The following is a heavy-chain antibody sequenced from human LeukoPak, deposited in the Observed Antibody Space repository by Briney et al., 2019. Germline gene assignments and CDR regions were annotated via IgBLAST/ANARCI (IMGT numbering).Heavy chain of an antibody. D-gene: IGHD3-3*01. CDR3: ARANYDFWSGYYRLFFDY. CDR1: GGSISSYY. CDR2: IYYSGST. J-gene: IGHJ4*02. V-gene: IGHV4-59*01. Sequence: PSETLSLTCTVSGGSISSYYWSWIRQPPGKGLEWIAYIYYSGSTNYNPSLKSRVTISVDTSKNQFSLKLSSLTAADTAVYYCARANYDFWSGYYRLFFDYRGQGTLVTVSS.